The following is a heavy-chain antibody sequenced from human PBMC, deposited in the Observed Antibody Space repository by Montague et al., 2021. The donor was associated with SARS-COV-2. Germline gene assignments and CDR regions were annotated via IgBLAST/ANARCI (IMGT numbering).Heavy chain of an antibody. J-gene: IGHJ5*02. D-gene: IGHD3-16*01. V-gene: IGHV4-39*01. CDR3: ARHRDNLGSLNWFAP. Sequence: SETLSLTCTVSGRSIRDTVYFWVWIRQPPGKRLEWIGYIFYSGTTYHNPSLKSRVTISVDTSKNQFSLKLSSVTAADTAVYFCARHRDNLGSLNWFAPWGQGTLVTGSS. CDR1: GRSIRDTVYF. CDR2: IFYSGTT.